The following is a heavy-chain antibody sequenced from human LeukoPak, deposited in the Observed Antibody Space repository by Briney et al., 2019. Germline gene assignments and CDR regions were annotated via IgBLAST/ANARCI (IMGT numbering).Heavy chain of an antibody. D-gene: IGHD1-26*01. CDR2: IKPDGCEK. J-gene: IGHJ5*02. Sequence: PGGSLRLSCAASGFPFSTIPFSGYWMTWVRQAPVKGLEWVGNIKPDGCEKTYVDSVKGRFTISRDNAKNSLYLQMNSLRAEDTAVYYCARWVRGFDLWGQGTPITVS. CDR3: ARWVRGFDL. CDR1: GFPFSTIPFSGYW. V-gene: IGHV3-7*05.